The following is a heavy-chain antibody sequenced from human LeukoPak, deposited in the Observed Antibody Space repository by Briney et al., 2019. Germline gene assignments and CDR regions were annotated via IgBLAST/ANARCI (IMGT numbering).Heavy chain of an antibody. D-gene: IGHD3-10*01. Sequence: GGSLRLSCAASGFTFSSYAMYWVRQAPGKGLEWVAVISYDGSNKYYADSVKGRFTISRDNSKNTLYLQMSSLRAEDTAVYYCARDLITMVRRVNYYYYGMDVWGQGTTVTVSS. CDR1: GFTFSSYA. CDR3: ARDLITMVRRVNYYYYGMDV. J-gene: IGHJ6*02. V-gene: IGHV3-30*04. CDR2: ISYDGSNK.